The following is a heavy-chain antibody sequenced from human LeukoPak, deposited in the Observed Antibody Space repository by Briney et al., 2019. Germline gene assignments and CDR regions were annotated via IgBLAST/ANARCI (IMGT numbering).Heavy chain of an antibody. V-gene: IGHV1-69*06. CDR3: ARDKLGTFDAFDI. J-gene: IGHJ3*02. D-gene: IGHD1-1*01. CDR1: GGTFSSYA. Sequence: ASVKVSCKASGGTFSSYAISWVRQAPGQGLEWMGGIIPIFGTANYAQKFQGRVTITADKSTSTAYMELSSVSAADTAVYYCARDKLGTFDAFDIWGQGTMVTVSS. CDR2: IIPIFGTA.